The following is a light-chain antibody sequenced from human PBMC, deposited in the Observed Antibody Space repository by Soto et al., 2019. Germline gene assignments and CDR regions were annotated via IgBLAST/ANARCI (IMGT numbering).Light chain of an antibody. CDR2: SIN. CDR3: AAWDDSLNGVV. V-gene: IGLV1-44*01. J-gene: IGLJ2*01. CDR1: GSNIGSDT. Sequence: QLVLTQPPSASGTPGQRVTISCSGSGSNIGSDTVNWYQQLPGTAPKLLIYSINQRPSGVPDRFSGSKSGTSASLAISGLQSDDEADYYCAAWDDSLNGVVFGVGTKVTVL.